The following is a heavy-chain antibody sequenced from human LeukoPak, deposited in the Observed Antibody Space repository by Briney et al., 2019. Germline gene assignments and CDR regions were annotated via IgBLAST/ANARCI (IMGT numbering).Heavy chain of an antibody. CDR3: ARLYYDILTGYRTYYYYYMDV. Sequence: SETLSLTCTVSGGSISSSSYYWGWIRQPPGKGLEWIWSIYYSGSTYYNPSLKSRVTISVDTSKNQFSLKLSSVTAADTAVYYCARLYYDILTGYRTYYYYYMDVWGKGTTVTVSS. D-gene: IGHD3-9*01. CDR1: GGSISSSSYY. J-gene: IGHJ6*03. CDR2: IYYSGST. V-gene: IGHV4-39*01.